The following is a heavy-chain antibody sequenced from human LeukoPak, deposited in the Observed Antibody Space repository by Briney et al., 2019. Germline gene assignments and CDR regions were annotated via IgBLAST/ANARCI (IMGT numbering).Heavy chain of an antibody. D-gene: IGHD4-23*01. V-gene: IGHV3-21*01. CDR1: GFTFSSYS. CDR3: AREVYGGNSDGTFDY. CDR2: ISSSSSYI. J-gene: IGHJ4*02. Sequence: PGGSLRLSCAASGFTFSSYSMNWVRQAPGKGLEWVSSISSSSSYIYYADSVKGRFTISRDNAKNSLYLQMNSLRAEDTAVYYCAREVYGGNSDGTFDYWGRGTLVTVSS.